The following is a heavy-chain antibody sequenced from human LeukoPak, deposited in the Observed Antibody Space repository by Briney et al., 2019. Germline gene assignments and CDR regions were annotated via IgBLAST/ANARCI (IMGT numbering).Heavy chain of an antibody. CDR3: TRDSGTYNWFDP. CDR1: GFNFSGSA. V-gene: IGHV3-73*01. CDR2: IDKKDKGYATAT. D-gene: IGHD1-26*01. Sequence: GESLRLSRAASGFNFSGSAIHWVRQSSGKGLEWVGQIDKKDKGYATATAYAASVKGRFTISRDDSINTAYLQMKSLKTEDTALYYCTRDSGTYNWFDPWGQGTLVTVSS. J-gene: IGHJ5*02.